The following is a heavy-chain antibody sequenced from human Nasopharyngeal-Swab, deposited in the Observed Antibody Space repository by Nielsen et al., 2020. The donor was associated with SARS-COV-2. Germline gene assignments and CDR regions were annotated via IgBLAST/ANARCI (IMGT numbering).Heavy chain of an antibody. V-gene: IGHV3-30*03. Sequence: GESLKISCAASGFTFSSYGMHWVRQAPGKGLEWVAVISYDGSNKNYADSVKGRFTISRDNSKNTLYLQMNSLRAEDTAVYYCAREYHLAFDIWGQGTMVTVSS. CDR2: ISYDGSNK. CDR1: GFTFSSYG. J-gene: IGHJ3*02. CDR3: AREYHLAFDI. D-gene: IGHD2-2*01.